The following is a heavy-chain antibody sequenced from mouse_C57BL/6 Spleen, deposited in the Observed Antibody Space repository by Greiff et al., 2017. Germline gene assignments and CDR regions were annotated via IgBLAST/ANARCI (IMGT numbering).Heavy chain of an antibody. V-gene: IGHV3-6*01. Sequence: VQLKESGPGLVKPSQSLSLTCSVTGYSITSGYYWNWIRQFPGNKLEWMGYISYDGSNNYNPSLKNRISITRDTSKNQFFLKLNSVTTEDTATYYCAREYDYPVLFAYWGQGTLVTVSA. CDR2: ISYDGSN. CDR1: GYSITSGYY. J-gene: IGHJ3*01. CDR3: AREYDYPVLFAY. D-gene: IGHD2-4*01.